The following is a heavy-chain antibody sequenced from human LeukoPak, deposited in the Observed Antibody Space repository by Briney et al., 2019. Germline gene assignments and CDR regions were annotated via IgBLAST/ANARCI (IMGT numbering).Heavy chain of an antibody. CDR2: IWYDGSNK. D-gene: IGHD4-23*01. Sequence: GGSLRLSCAASGFTFSNYGMHWVRQAPGKGLEWVAFIWYDGSNKYYADSVKGRFTIYRENSKNTVYLQMNSLRAEDTAVYYCAKVLAVTSYGAKSVFDHWGQGTLVTVSS. J-gene: IGHJ4*02. CDR1: GFTFSNYG. CDR3: AKVLAVTSYGAKSVFDH. V-gene: IGHV3-30*02.